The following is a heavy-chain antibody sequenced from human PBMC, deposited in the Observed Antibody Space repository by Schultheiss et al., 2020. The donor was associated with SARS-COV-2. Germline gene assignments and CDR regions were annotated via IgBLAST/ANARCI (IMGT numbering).Heavy chain of an antibody. J-gene: IGHJ3*02. D-gene: IGHD6-6*01. Sequence: SETLSLTCAVSGYSISSGYYWSWIRQPPGKGLEWIGEINHSGSTNYNPSLKSRVTISVDTSKNQFSLQLNSVTPEDTAVYYCAREIAARNAFDIWGQGTMVTVSS. CDR2: INHSGST. CDR1: GYSISSGYY. V-gene: IGHV4-38-2*02. CDR3: AREIAARNAFDI.